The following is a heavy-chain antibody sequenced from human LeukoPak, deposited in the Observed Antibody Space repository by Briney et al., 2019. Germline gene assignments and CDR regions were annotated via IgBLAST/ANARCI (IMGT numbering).Heavy chain of an antibody. V-gene: IGHV4-59*01. CDR2: IYYSGST. J-gene: IGHJ3*02. D-gene: IGHD4-17*01. CDR1: GGSFSSYY. Sequence: SETLSLTCTVSGGSFSSYYWSWIRQPPGKGLEWSGYIYYSGSTNYNPSLKSRVTISVDTSKNQFSLKLSSVTAADTAVYYCARVRRGTVTPGAFDIWGQGTMVTVSS. CDR3: ARVRRGTVTPGAFDI.